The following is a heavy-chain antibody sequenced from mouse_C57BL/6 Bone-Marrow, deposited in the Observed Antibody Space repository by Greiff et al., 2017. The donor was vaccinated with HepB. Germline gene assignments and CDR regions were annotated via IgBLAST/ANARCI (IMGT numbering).Heavy chain of an antibody. CDR3: ARPHYYGSITWFAY. V-gene: IGHV5-9*01. CDR1: GFTFSSYT. CDR2: ISGGGGNT. Sequence: EVQLVESGGGLVKPGGSLKLSCAASGFTFSSYTMSWVRQTPEKRLEWVATISGGGGNTYYPDSVKGRFTISRDNAKNTLYLQMSSLRSEDTALYYCARPHYYGSITWFAYWGQGTLVTVSA. D-gene: IGHD1-1*01. J-gene: IGHJ3*01.